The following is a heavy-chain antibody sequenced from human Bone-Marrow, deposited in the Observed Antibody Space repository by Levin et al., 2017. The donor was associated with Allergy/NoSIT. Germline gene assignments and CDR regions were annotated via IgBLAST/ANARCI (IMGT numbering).Heavy chain of an antibody. CDR3: AICPRYGSGGSCDCKCDY. D-gene: IGHD2-15*01. V-gene: IGHV4-61*01. CDR1: GGSVSSGSYY. Sequence: SETLSLTCTVSGGSVSSGSYYWTWIRQPPGKGLEWIGYIYYSGSSNYNPSLKSRVTISVDTSKNQFSLKLTSVTAADTAVYYCAICPRYGSGGSCDCKCDYWGQGTLVTVSS. J-gene: IGHJ4*02. CDR2: IYYSGSS.